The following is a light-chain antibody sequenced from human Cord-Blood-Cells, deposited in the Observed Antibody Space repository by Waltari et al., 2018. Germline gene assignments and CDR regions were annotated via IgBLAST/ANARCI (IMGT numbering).Light chain of an antibody. CDR1: QGISSY. Sequence: AIRMTQSPSPFSASTGGRDTLTCRASQGISSYLAWYQQKPGKAPKLLIYAASTLQSGVPSRFSGSGSGTDFTLTISCLQSEDFATYYCQQYYSYPYTFGQGTKLEIK. CDR3: QQYYSYPYT. V-gene: IGKV1-8*01. J-gene: IGKJ2*01. CDR2: AAS.